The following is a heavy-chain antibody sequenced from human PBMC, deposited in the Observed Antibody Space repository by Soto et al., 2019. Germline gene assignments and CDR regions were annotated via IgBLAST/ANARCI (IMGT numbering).Heavy chain of an antibody. CDR1: GGSFSGYY. D-gene: IGHD7-27*01. CDR2: INHSGST. Sequence: QVQLQQWGAGLLKPSETLSLTCAVYGGSFSGYYWNWIRQPPGKGLEWIGEINHSGSTNYNPSLKSRVTISVDTSKNQFSLKLSSVTAADTAVYCCARGWGRIFDYWGQGTRVTVSS. CDR3: ARGWGRIFDY. V-gene: IGHV4-34*01. J-gene: IGHJ4*02.